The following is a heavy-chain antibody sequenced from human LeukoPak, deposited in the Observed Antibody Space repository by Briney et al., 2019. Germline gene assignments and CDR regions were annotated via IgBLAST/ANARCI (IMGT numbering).Heavy chain of an antibody. J-gene: IGHJ5*02. Sequence: SETLSLTCTVSGGSISSSDYYWGWIRQPPGKGLEWIGSIYYGGSTYYDPSLKSRVTISVDTSMNQFSLKLSFVTTADTAVYYCARALGYCSGGSCTRGYNWFDPWGQGTLVTVPS. CDR2: IYYGGST. CDR1: GGSISSSDYY. CDR3: ARALGYCSGGSCTRGYNWFDP. V-gene: IGHV4-39*01. D-gene: IGHD2-15*01.